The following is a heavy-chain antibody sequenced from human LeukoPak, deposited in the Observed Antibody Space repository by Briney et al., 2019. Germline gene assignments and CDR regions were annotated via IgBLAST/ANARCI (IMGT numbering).Heavy chain of an antibody. D-gene: IGHD5-18*01. Sequence: SETLSLTCTVSGGSLSNSDYYWGWIRQPPGKGLEWIGSIYYSGSTYYNPSLKSRVTISVDTSKNQFSLKLSSVTAADTAVYYCARDPGDRIQLWLLNGMDVWGQGTTVTVSS. CDR1: GGSLSNSDYY. V-gene: IGHV4-39*07. CDR2: IYYSGST. CDR3: ARDPGDRIQLWLLNGMDV. J-gene: IGHJ6*02.